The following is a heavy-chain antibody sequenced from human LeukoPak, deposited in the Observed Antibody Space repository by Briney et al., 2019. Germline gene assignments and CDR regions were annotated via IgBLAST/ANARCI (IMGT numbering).Heavy chain of an antibody. Sequence: SETLSLTCTVSGGSISSGDYYWSWIRQPPGKGLEWIGYIYYSGSTYYNPSLKSRVTISVDTSKNQFSLKLSSVTAADTAVYYCAREDKGSGSPMGYNWFDPWGQGTLVTVSS. CDR2: IYYSGST. V-gene: IGHV4-30-4*01. CDR1: GGSISSGDYY. D-gene: IGHD3-10*01. J-gene: IGHJ5*02. CDR3: AREDKGSGSPMGYNWFDP.